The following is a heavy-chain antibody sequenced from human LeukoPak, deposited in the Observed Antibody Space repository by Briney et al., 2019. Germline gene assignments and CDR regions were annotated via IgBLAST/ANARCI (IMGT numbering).Heavy chain of an antibody. V-gene: IGHV4-30-4*01. Sequence: SQTLSLACTVSGGSISSGDYYWSWIRQPPGKGLEWIAYMYYSGSTYYNPSLKSRVTMSADTSKNQLSLKLSSVTAADTAVYYCARPYYYDSRIDPWGQGILVTVSS. CDR1: GGSISSGDYY. CDR3: ARPYYYDSRIDP. CDR2: MYYSGST. J-gene: IGHJ5*02. D-gene: IGHD3-22*01.